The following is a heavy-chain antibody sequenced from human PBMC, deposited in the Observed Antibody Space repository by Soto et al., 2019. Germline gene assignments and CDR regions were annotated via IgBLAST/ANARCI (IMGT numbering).Heavy chain of an antibody. D-gene: IGHD6-13*01. J-gene: IGHJ4*02. V-gene: IGHV1-18*01. CDR1: GYTFSSYH. Sequence: QIQLVQSGAEVKKPGASVKVSCKASGYTFSSYHITWVRQAPGQGLEWMGWISAYNGNTNYAQNLQGRVTMTTDPSTSTAYMELRSLRSDDTAVYYCARDLPLVDYWGQGTLVSVSS. CDR3: ARDLPLVDY. CDR2: ISAYNGNT.